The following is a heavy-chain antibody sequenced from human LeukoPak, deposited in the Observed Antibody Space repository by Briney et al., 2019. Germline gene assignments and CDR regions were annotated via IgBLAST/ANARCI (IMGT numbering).Heavy chain of an antibody. CDR1: GGSFSGYY. CDR3: GGGLSAAPPGRQ. CDR2: INHSGST. D-gene: IGHD6-13*01. Sequence: PSETLSLTCAVYGGSFSGYYWSWIRRPPGKGLEWIGEINHSGSTNYNPSLKSRVTISVDTSKNQFSLKLSSVTAADTAVYYCGGGLSAAPPGRQRGQGTPGPGPS. V-gene: IGHV4-34*01. J-gene: IGHJ4*02.